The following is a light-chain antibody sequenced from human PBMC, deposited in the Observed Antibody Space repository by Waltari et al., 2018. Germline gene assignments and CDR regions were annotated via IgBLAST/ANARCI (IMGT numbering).Light chain of an antibody. CDR2: EDN. CDR3: CSYAGSGTTWV. V-gene: IGLV2-23*01. J-gene: IGLJ3*02. CDR1: SIDVGSYNL. Sequence: QSALTQPASVSGSPGQSITISCTGASIDVGSYNLVSWYQQHPDKAPKLMIYEDNKRSSGVSTRFSGSKSGNTASLTISGLQAEDEADYYCCSYAGSGTTWVFGGGTKLTVL.